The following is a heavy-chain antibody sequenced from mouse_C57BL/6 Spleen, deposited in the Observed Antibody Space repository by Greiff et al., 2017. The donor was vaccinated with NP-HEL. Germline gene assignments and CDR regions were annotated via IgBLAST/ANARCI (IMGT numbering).Heavy chain of an antibody. J-gene: IGHJ3*01. V-gene: IGHV1-18*01. Sequence: VQLQQSGPELVKPGASVKIPCKASGYTFTDYNMDWVKQSHGKSLEWIGDINPNNGGTIYNQKFKGKATLTVDKTSSTAYLELRSLTSENTAIYYCATRDFYYGNLGFAYWGQGTLVTVSA. CDR1: GYTFTDYN. CDR2: INPNNGGT. CDR3: ATRDFYYGNLGFAY. D-gene: IGHD2-1*01.